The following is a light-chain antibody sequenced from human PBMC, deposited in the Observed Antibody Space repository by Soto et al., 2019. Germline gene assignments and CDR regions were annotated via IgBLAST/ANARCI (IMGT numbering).Light chain of an antibody. Sequence: EIVLTQSPVTLSLSPGERATLSCRASQSVSSYLAWYQQKPGQAPRLLIYDASNRATGIPARLSGSGSGTDFTLTISSLEPEDFAVYYCQQRSNWPSTFGGGTKVDIK. CDR3: QQRSNWPST. V-gene: IGKV3-11*01. CDR2: DAS. CDR1: QSVSSY. J-gene: IGKJ4*01.